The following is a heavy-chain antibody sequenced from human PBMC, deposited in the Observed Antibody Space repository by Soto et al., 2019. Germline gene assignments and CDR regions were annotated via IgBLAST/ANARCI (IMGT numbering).Heavy chain of an antibody. D-gene: IGHD2-2*01. J-gene: IGHJ6*02. CDR3: AKDTRDIVVVPAAMMYYYGMDV. CDR2: ISYDGSNK. V-gene: IGHV3-30*18. CDR1: GFTFSSYG. Sequence: QVQLVESGGGVVQPGRSLRLSCAASGFTFSSYGMHWVRQAPGKGLEWVAVISYDGSNKYYADSVKGRFTISRDNSKNTLYVKMNSLRAEDTAVYYCAKDTRDIVVVPAAMMYYYGMDVWGQGTTVTVSS.